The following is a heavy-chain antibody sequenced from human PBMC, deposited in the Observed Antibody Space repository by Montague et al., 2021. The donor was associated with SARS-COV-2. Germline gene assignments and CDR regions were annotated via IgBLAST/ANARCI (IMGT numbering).Heavy chain of an antibody. CDR2: ISTSSLYI. J-gene: IGHJ3*02. V-gene: IGHV3-21*01. CDR3: AREYEYDYASGRKHDALDI. D-gene: IGHD3-10*01. Sequence: SLRLSCAASGFTFSKYSMNWVRQAPGKGLEWVSSISTSSLYIYYADSLKGRFTISRDNAKNALYLQMNSLRVEDTALYYCAREYEYDYASGRKHDALDIWGQGTMVTVSS. CDR1: GFTFSKYS.